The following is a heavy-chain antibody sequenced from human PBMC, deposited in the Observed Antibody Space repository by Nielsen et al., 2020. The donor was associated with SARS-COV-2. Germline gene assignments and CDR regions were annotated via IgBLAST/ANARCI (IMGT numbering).Heavy chain of an antibody. J-gene: IGHJ4*02. V-gene: IGHV1-18*01. D-gene: IGHD2-2*01. CDR3: TRAIRYRLLSDY. Sequence: ASVKVSCKASGYTFTGFAISWVRQAPGQGLEWVAWMSVFSGDTRYAQNLQDRVTVTTDTSTNTAYLEVRSLRSDDTAVYYCTRAIRYRLLSDYWGQGTLVTVSS. CDR2: MSVFSGDT. CDR1: GYTFTGFA.